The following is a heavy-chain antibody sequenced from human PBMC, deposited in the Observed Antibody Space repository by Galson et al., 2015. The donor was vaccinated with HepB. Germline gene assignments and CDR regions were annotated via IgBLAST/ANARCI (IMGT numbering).Heavy chain of an antibody. CDR1: GFTFSSYS. CDR3: ARDERSLAYCGGDCYSSAFDI. V-gene: IGHV3-21*01. CDR2: ISSSSSYI. Sequence: SLRLSCAASGFTFSSYSMNWVRQAPGKGLEWVSSISSSSSYIYYADSVKGRFTISRDNAKNSLYLQMNSLRAEDTAVYYCARDERSLAYCGGDCYSSAFDIWGQGTMVTVPS. D-gene: IGHD2-21*02. J-gene: IGHJ3*02.